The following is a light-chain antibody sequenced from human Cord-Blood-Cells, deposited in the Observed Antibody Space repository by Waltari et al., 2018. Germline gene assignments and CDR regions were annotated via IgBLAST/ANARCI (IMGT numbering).Light chain of an antibody. V-gene: IGKV1-5*01. J-gene: IGKJ1*01. CDR1: QSISSL. Sequence: DIQMTQSPSTLSASVGDRVTITCRASQSISSLLACYQQKPGTAPKLLIYDASRLESGVPSRFSGSGSGTEFTLTISSLQPDDFATYYCQQYNSYWTFGQGTKVEIK. CDR3: QQYNSYWT. CDR2: DAS.